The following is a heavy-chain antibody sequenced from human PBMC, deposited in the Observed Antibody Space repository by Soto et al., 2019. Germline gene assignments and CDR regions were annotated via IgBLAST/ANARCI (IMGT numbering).Heavy chain of an antibody. V-gene: IGHV3-7*01. D-gene: IGHD3-10*01. Sequence: GGSLRLSCAASGFTFTNHWMSWVRQAPGKGLEWVANIKQDGSEKYYVDSVEGRFTLSRDNAKNSLYLQMSSLRAEDTAVYFCARVTYCYGWICDYWGQGTRVTVPS. J-gene: IGHJ4*01. CDR3: ARVTYCYGWICDY. CDR2: IKQDGSEK. CDR1: GFTFTNHW.